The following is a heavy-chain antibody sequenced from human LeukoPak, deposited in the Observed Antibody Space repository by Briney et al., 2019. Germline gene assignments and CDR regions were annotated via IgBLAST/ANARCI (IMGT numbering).Heavy chain of an antibody. CDR3: ARRDVSTSYYYGMDV. J-gene: IGHJ6*02. CDR1: GGSISSYY. Sequence: SETLSLTCTVSGGSISSYYWSWIRQPPGKGLEWIGYIYYSGSTNYNPSLKSRVTISVDTSKNQFSLKLSSVTAADTAVYYCARRDVSTSYYYGMDVWGQGTTVTVSS. V-gene: IGHV4-59*08. CDR2: IYYSGST. D-gene: IGHD2-2*01.